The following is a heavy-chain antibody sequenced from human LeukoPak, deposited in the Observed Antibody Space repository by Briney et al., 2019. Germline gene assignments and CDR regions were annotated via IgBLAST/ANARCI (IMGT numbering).Heavy chain of an antibody. V-gene: IGHV7-4-1*02. D-gene: IGHD6-13*01. Sequence: ASVKVSCKASGYTFTSYAMNWVRQAPGQGLEWMGWINTNTGNPTYAQGFTGRFVFSLDTSVSTAYLQISSLKAEDTAVYYCARDPTGPLYSSSWYYFDYWGQGTLVTVSS. CDR3: ARDPTGPLYSSSWYYFDY. J-gene: IGHJ4*02. CDR1: GYTFTSYA. CDR2: INTNTGNP.